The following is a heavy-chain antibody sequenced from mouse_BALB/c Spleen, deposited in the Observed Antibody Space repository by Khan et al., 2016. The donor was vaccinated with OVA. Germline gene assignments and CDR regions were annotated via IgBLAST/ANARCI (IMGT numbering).Heavy chain of an antibody. J-gene: IGHJ2*01. CDR3: ARDRIDY. CDR2: INPTSGYT. CDR1: GYTFTSYW. V-gene: IGHV1-7*01. Sequence: QVRLQQSGAELAKPGASVKMSCKASGYTFTSYWMHWIKQRPGQGLEWIGYINPTSGYTDYNQKFKDKATLTADKSSGTAYMQLSSLTSDDSAVYYCARDRIDYWGQGTALTVSS.